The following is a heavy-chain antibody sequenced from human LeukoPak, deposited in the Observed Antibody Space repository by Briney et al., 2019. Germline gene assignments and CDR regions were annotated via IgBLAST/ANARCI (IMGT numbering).Heavy chain of an antibody. CDR2: ITAYNGNR. D-gene: IGHD1-1*01. J-gene: IGHJ4*01. CDR1: GYTFSNYG. CDR3: ARDNDKVVDH. V-gene: IGHV1-18*01. Sequence: ASVKVSCKPSGYTFSNYGISWVRQAPGQGLEWMGWITAYNGNRLYAQRFQGRITLTTDTSTSTSYMELRSLEYDDTAIYYCARDNDKVVDHWGQGTLVTVSS.